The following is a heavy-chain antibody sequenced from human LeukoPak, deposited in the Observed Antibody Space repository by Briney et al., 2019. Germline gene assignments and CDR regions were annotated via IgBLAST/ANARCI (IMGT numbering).Heavy chain of an antibody. CDR1: GGTFSSYA. D-gene: IGHD6-13*01. CDR2: IIPILGIA. CDR3: ARGEPYSSSWIDY. Sequence: ASVKVSCKASGGTFSSYAISWVRQAPGQGLEWMGRIIPILGIANYAQKLQGRVTMTTDTSTSTAYMELRSLRSDDTAVYYCARGEPYSSSWIDYWGQGTLVTVSS. V-gene: IGHV1-69*04. J-gene: IGHJ4*02.